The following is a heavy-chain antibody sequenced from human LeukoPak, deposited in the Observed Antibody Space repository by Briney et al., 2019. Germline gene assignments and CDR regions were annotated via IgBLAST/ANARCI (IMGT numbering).Heavy chain of an antibody. V-gene: IGHV3-74*01. CDR3: VVVVEPPDSDGFDV. D-gene: IGHD1-14*01. J-gene: IGHJ3*01. CDR1: GFTFGNSW. Sequence: GGSLRLSCAASGFTFGNSWVHWVRQAPGKGLVWVSLINADGSTATYADSVKGRFTISRDYARNTLSLQMNSLTIEDTAVYYCVVVVEPPDSDGFDVWGQGTMITVSS. CDR2: INADGSTA.